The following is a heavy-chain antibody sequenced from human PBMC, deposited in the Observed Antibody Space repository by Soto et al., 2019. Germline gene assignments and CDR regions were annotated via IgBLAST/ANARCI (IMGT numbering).Heavy chain of an antibody. D-gene: IGHD2-8*01. CDR3: VCSRLVYAIWPPYYGMDV. J-gene: IGHJ6*02. Sequence: PGGSLRLSCAASGFTFSSYGMHWVRQAPGKGLEWVAVISYDGSNKYYADSEKGRFTISRDNSKNTLYLQMNSLRAEDTAVYYCVCSRLVYAIWPPYYGMDVWGQGTTVTVSS. CDR2: ISYDGSNK. V-gene: IGHV3-30*03. CDR1: GFTFSSYG.